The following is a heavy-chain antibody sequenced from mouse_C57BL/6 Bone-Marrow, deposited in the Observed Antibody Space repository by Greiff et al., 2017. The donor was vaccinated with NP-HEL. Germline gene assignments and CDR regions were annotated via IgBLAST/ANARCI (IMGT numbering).Heavy chain of an antibody. D-gene: IGHD2-1*01. CDR2: INPNNGGT. V-gene: IGHV1-26*01. CDR1: GYTFTDYY. J-gene: IGHJ3*01. Sequence: VQLQQSGPELVKPGASVKISCKASGYTFTDYYMNWVKQSHGKSLEWIGDINPNNGGTSYNQKFKGKATLTVDKPSSTAYMALRSLTSEDSAVYYCARRLYYGNLAWFAYWGQGTLVTVSA. CDR3: ARRLYYGNLAWFAY.